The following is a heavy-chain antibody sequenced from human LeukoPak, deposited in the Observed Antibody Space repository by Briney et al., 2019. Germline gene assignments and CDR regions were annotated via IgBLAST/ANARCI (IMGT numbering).Heavy chain of an antibody. Sequence: PGGSLRLSCAASGFTVSSNYMNWVRQAPWEGLEWVSVINSGGNAYYADSVKGRFTISRDNSKNMLYLQMNSLRAEDTAVYYCARSQGGTMSLRHFDLWGRGTLVTVSS. CDR3: ARSQGGTMSLRHFDL. CDR1: GFTVSSNY. D-gene: IGHD3-22*01. V-gene: IGHV3-53*01. CDR2: INSGGNA. J-gene: IGHJ2*01.